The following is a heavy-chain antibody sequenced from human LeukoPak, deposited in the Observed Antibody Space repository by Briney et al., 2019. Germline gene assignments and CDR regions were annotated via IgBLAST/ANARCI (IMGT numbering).Heavy chain of an antibody. Sequence: PGGSLRLSCAASGFTFSKYGMHWVRQAPGKGLEWVAVIWFDGINTNHADSVKGRFTVSRDNSKNILFLQMNSLRAEDTAVYFCVRDYCSGGSCYESKWFDPWGQGTLVTVSS. D-gene: IGHD2-15*01. V-gene: IGHV3-33*01. J-gene: IGHJ5*02. CDR1: GFTFSKYG. CDR2: IWFDGINT. CDR3: VRDYCSGGSCYESKWFDP.